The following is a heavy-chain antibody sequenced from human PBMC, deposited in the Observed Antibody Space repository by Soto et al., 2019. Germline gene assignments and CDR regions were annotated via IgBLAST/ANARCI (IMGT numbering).Heavy chain of an antibody. Sequence: ASVKVSCKASGYTLNNYGITWVRQAPGQGLEWMGWISPYNGHTNYAQKLQGRATMTTDTSTSTAYMELRSLRSDDTAVYYCAKYGCSSTSCQCDYWGQGTLVTVSS. V-gene: IGHV1-18*01. D-gene: IGHD2-2*01. CDR2: ISPYNGHT. J-gene: IGHJ4*02. CDR3: AKYGCSSTSCQCDY. CDR1: GYTLNNYG.